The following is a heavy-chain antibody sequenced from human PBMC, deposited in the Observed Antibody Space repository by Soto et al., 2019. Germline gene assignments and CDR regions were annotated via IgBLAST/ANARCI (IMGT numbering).Heavy chain of an antibody. CDR2: ISSSSSYI. J-gene: IGHJ4*02. D-gene: IGHD3-22*01. CDR1: GFTFSSYS. CDR3: ARPPYYYDTSGLAY. V-gene: IGHV3-21*01. Sequence: LRLSCAASGFTFSSYSMNWVRQAPGKGLEWVSSISSSSSYIYYADSVKGRFTISRDNAKNSLYLQMNSLRAEDTAVYYCARPPYYYDTSGLAYWGQGTLVTVSS.